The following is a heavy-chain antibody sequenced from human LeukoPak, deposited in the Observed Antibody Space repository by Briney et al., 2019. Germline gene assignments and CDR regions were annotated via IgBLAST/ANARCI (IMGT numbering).Heavy chain of an antibody. CDR2: IYYSGST. J-gene: IGHJ5*02. CDR3: ARPGGSSGSGFDP. V-gene: IGHV4-39*01. Sequence: SETLSLTCTVSGGSISSSSYYWGWIRQPPGKALEWIGSIYYSGSTYYNPSLKSRVTISVDTSEKQFSLKMSSVTAADTAVYYCARPGGSSGSGFDPWGQGTLVTVSS. D-gene: IGHD6-25*01. CDR1: GGSISSSSYY.